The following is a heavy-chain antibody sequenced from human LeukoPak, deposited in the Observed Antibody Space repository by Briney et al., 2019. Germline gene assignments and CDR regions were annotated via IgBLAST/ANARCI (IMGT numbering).Heavy chain of an antibody. D-gene: IGHD3-9*01. CDR1: GYTFTGYY. J-gene: IGHJ4*02. CDR2: INPNSGGT. V-gene: IGHV1-2*02. Sequence: EASVKVSCKASGYTFTGYYMHWVRQAPGQGLEWMGWINPNSGGTNYAQKFQGRVTMTRDTSISTAYMELSRLRSDDTAVYYCARDYENLTGSKTRFHYWGQGTLVTVSS. CDR3: ARDYENLTGSKTRFHY.